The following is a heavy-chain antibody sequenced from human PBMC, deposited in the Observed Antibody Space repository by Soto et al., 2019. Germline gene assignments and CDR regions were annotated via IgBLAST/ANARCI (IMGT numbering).Heavy chain of an antibody. Sequence: GESLKISCKGSGYSFTSYWIGWVRQMPGKGLEWMGIIYPGDSDTRYSPSFQGQVTISADKSISTAYLQWSSLKASDTAMYYCARHPAKYADHAEPSNWFDPWGQGTLVTGSA. CDR3: ARHPAKYADHAEPSNWFDP. J-gene: IGHJ5*02. V-gene: IGHV5-51*01. CDR1: GYSFTSYW. CDR2: IYPGDSDT.